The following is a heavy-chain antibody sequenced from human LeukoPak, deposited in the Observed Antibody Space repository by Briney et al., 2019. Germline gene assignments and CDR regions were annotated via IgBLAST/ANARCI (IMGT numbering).Heavy chain of an antibody. V-gene: IGHV3-43D*03. CDR3: AEDQGYCSGGSCYSLDY. D-gene: IGHD2-15*01. CDR1: GFTFDDYA. J-gene: IGHJ4*02. CDR2: ISWDGGST. Sequence: GGSLRLSCAASGFTFDDYAMHWVRQAPGKGLEWVSLISWDGGSTYYADSVKGRFTISRDNSKNSLYLQMNSLRAEDTALYYCAEDQGYCSGGSCYSLDYWGQGTLVTVSS.